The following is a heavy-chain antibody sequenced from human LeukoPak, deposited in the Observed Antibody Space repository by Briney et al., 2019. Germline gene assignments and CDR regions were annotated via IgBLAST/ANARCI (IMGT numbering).Heavy chain of an antibody. D-gene: IGHD5-24*01. CDR3: ARGRDGYTGPGY. V-gene: IGHV1-18*01. J-gene: IGHJ4*02. CDR2: ISGYNGNT. Sequence: GASVKVSFKASGYTFTSYGISWVRQAPGQGLEWMGWISGYNGNTNYVQKFQGRVTMTTDTSTSTAYMELRSLRSDDTAVYYCARGRDGYTGPGYWGQGTLVTVSS. CDR1: GYTFTSYG.